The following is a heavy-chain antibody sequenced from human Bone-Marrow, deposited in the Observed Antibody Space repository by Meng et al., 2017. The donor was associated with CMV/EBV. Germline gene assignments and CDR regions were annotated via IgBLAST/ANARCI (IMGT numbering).Heavy chain of an antibody. CDR3: ASRIVVVPAAIPLDEV. CDR2: ISSSGSTI. J-gene: IGHJ4*02. Sequence: GESLKISCAASGFTFSSYEMNWVRQAPGKGLEWVSYISSSGSTIYYADSVKGRFTISRDNAKNSLYLQMNSLRAEDTAVYYCASRIVVVPAAIPLDEVWGQGTLATVSS. CDR1: GFTFSSYE. V-gene: IGHV3-48*03. D-gene: IGHD2-2*02.